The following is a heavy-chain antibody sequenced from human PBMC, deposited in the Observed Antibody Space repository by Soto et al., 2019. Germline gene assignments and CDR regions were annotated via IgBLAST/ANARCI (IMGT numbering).Heavy chain of an antibody. Sequence: QVQLVESGGGVVQPGRSLRLSCAASGIIFSTYGMHWVRQAPGKGLEWVAVISHDGSTIYYADSVKGRFTISRDNSKNTLFLQMSRLRAEETAVYYCAKHVQDNGYHYDIWYFDLWGRGTLVTVSS. CDR2: ISHDGSTI. D-gene: IGHD3-22*01. CDR3: AKHVQDNGYHYDIWYFDL. J-gene: IGHJ2*01. CDR1: GIIFSTYG. V-gene: IGHV3-30*18.